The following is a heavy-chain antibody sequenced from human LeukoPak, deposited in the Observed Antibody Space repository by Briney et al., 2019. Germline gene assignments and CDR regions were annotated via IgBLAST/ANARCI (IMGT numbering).Heavy chain of an antibody. J-gene: IGHJ4*02. CDR3: ATYSGSSSMDF. D-gene: IGHD1-26*01. CDR2: IKEDGSAK. CDR1: GFTFSNYW. V-gene: IGHV3-7*01. Sequence: GGSLRLSCEASGFTFSNYWMSWVRRAPGKGLEWVANIKEDGSAKYYVDSVKGRFTISRDNAKGSRYLQMNSLRAEDTSVYYCATYSGSSSMDFWGQGTLVTVSS.